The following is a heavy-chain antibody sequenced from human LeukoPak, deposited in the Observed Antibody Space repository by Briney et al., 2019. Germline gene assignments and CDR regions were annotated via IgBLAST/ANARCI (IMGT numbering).Heavy chain of an antibody. Sequence: ASVKVSCKASGYTFTSYGISWVRQAPGQGLEWMGWISAYNGNTNYAQKLQGRVIMTTDTSTSTAYMELRSLRSDDTAAYYCAREDTAMVTPIHWGQGTLVTVSS. CDR1: GYTFTSYG. J-gene: IGHJ4*02. CDR3: AREDTAMVTPIH. D-gene: IGHD5-18*01. CDR2: ISAYNGNT. V-gene: IGHV1-18*01.